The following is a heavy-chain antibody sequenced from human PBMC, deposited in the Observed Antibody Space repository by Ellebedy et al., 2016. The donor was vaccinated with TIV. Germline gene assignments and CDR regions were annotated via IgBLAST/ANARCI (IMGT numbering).Heavy chain of an antibody. J-gene: IGHJ4*02. D-gene: IGHD5-24*01. CDR3: TRGRSEMATTFDY. V-gene: IGHV3-23*01. CDR2: ISGSGGST. CDR1: GFTFSSYA. Sequence: GESLKISCAASGFTFSSYAMSWVRQAPGKGLEWVSAISGSGGSTYYADSVKGRFTISRDNSKNTLYLQMNSLKTADTAVYYCTRGRSEMATTFDYWGRGTLVTVSS.